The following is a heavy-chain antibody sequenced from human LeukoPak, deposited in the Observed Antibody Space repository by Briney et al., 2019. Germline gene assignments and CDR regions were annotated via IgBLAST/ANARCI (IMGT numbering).Heavy chain of an antibody. J-gene: IGHJ3*02. CDR3: ARGMTTVTWAFDI. Sequence: GGSLRLSCAASEFTFSNYAMHWVRQAPGKGLEYVSAISTNGGNTYYANSVKGRFTISRDNSKNTLHLQMGSLRAEDMAVYYCARGMTTVTWAFDIWGQGTMVTVSS. D-gene: IGHD4-17*01. V-gene: IGHV3-64*01. CDR2: ISTNGGNT. CDR1: EFTFSNYA.